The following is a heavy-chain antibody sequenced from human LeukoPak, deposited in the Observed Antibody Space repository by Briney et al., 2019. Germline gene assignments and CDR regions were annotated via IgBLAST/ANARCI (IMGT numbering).Heavy chain of an antibody. D-gene: IGHD3-10*01. CDR1: GFTFNSYG. CDR2: ISYDGTNK. CDR3: AKDTLIRGVIQDVPD. J-gene: IGHJ4*02. V-gene: IGHV3-30*18. Sequence: GRSLRLSCVASGFTFNSYGLHWVRQAPGEGLEWVAAISYDGTNKYYADSVKGRFTISRDNSKNTVYLQMNRVRVEDTAVYYCAKDTLIRGVIQDVPDWGQGTLVTVSS.